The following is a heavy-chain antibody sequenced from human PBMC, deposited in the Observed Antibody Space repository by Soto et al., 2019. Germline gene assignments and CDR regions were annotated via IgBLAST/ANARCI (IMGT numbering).Heavy chain of an antibody. J-gene: IGHJ4*02. CDR3: ARVISSRDEYFDY. Sequence: ASETLSLTCTVSGGSISSDYYWTWVRQPPGRGLEWIGYKYYSGATDSDPSLKRRVSFSVDTSKNQFSLNLTSVTAADTAVYYCARVISSRDEYFDYWGQGTVVTVSS. CDR2: KYYSGAT. CDR1: GGSISSDYY. D-gene: IGHD2-2*01. V-gene: IGHV4-30-4*01.